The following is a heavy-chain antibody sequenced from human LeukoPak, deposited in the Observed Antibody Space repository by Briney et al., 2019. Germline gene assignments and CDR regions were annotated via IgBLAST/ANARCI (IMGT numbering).Heavy chain of an antibody. Sequence: GSLRLSCEASGFSIEDFGTSWVRQPPGKGLEWVSGVTWNGGSTGYAASVEGRFTISRDNAKNSLYLQMNSLRAEDTALYYCAMKFSRDYYYMDVWGKGTTVTVSS. V-gene: IGHV3-20*04. CDR3: AMKFSRDYYYMDV. CDR1: GFSIEDFG. CDR2: VTWNGGST. J-gene: IGHJ6*03.